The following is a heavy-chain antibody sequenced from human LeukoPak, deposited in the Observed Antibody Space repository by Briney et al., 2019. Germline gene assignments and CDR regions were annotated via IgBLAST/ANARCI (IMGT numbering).Heavy chain of an antibody. CDR3: ARAVDYRNYFDY. V-gene: IGHV4-59*06. Sequence: KASETLSLTCTVSGGSIRGYYWSWIRQPPGKGLEWVGFIYHSGTTFYNPSLESRATISVDTSQNQFSLKLTSVTAADTAVYYCARAVDYRNYFDYWGQGTLVTVSS. CDR2: IYHSGTT. D-gene: IGHD4-11*01. CDR1: GGSIRGYY. J-gene: IGHJ4*02.